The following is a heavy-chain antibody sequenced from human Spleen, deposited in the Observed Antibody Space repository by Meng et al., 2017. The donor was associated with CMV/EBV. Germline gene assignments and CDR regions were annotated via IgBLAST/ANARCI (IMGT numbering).Heavy chain of an antibody. CDR2: INPHSGGT. Sequence: ASVKVSCKASRYTFTGYYMHWVRQAPGQGLEWMRWINPHSGGTNYAQKFQGRVTMTRDTSITTAYMELARLRSDDTAVFYCARMYYYDSRGYYPPGMDVWGQGTTVTVSS. V-gene: IGHV1-2*02. CDR3: ARMYYYDSRGYYPPGMDV. D-gene: IGHD3-22*01. CDR1: RYTFTGYY. J-gene: IGHJ6*02.